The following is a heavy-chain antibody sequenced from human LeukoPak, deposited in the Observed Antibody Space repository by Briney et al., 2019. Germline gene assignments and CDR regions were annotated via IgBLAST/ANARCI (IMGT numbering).Heavy chain of an antibody. CDR2: IIPIFGTA. D-gene: IGHD6-13*01. V-gene: IGHV1-69*13. CDR1: GGTFSSYA. CDR3: ARGSPYSSSWYVPSDY. J-gene: IGHJ4*02. Sequence: GASVEVSCKASGGTFSSYAISWVRQAPGQGLEWMGGIIPIFGTANYAQKFQGRVTSTADESTNTAYMELSSLRSEDTAVYYCARGSPYSSSWYVPSDYWGQGTLVTVSS.